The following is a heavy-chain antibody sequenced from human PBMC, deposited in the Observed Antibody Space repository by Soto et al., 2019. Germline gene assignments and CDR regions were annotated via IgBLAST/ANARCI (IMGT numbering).Heavy chain of an antibody. CDR3: ATGSFTSTGGRIGYHYTAMDV. V-gene: IGHV1-69*13. Sequence: ASVKVSCKPSGVTFDSFTFSWVRQAPGQGLEWMGGFVPMFGSASVAQRFQGRVRITADESTTTAYMELSSLTSEDTAVYYCATGSFTSTGGRIGYHYTAMDVWGQGTTVTVSS. CDR2: FVPMFGSA. D-gene: IGHD2-2*02. CDR1: GVTFDSFT. J-gene: IGHJ6*02.